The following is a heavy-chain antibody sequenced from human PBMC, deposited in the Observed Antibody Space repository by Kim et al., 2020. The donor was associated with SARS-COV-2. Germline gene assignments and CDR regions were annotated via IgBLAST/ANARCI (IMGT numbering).Heavy chain of an antibody. CDR3: ARQGGYCSSTSCYFSSYYYYYGMDV. CDR1: GGSISSSSYY. D-gene: IGHD2-2*01. V-gene: IGHV4-39*01. CDR2: IYYSGST. J-gene: IGHJ6*02. Sequence: SETLSLTCTVSGGSISSSSYYWGWIRQPPGKGLEWIGSIYYSGSTYYNPSLKSRVTISVDTSKNQFSLKLSSVTAADTAVYYCARQGGYCSSTSCYFSSYYYYYGMDVWGQGTTVTVSS.